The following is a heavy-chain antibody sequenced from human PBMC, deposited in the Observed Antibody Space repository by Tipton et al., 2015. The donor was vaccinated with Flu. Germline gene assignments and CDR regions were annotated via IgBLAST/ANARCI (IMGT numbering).Heavy chain of an antibody. D-gene: IGHD2-8*01. J-gene: IGHJ2*01. Sequence: TLSLTCSVSGDSIGSRYFWGWIRQPPGKGLEWIGNVHQAGSTYYNPSLRSRVTISLDRPKNQFSLRLTSVTAADTAVYYCARMRARDCTNGVCYLWYFDLWGRGTLVTVSS. CDR3: ARMRARDCTNGVCYLWYFDL. CDR2: VHQAGST. CDR1: GDSIGSRYF. V-gene: IGHV4-38-2*01.